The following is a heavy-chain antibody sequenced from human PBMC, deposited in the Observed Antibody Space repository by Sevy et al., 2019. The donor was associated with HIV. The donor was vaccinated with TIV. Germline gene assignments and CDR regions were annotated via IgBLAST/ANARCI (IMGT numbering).Heavy chain of an antibody. V-gene: IGHV3-21*01. CDR2: ISSTSYM. J-gene: IGHJ4*02. D-gene: IGHD4-17*01. CDR1: GFTFSDYS. Sequence: GGSLRLSCTASGFTFSDYSMNWVRQAPGKGLEWVSSISSTSYMYYADSVKGRFTISRDNAKNSLYLQMNSLRAEDTAVYYCARDPDMTTVATVDYWGQGTLVTVSS. CDR3: ARDPDMTTVATVDY.